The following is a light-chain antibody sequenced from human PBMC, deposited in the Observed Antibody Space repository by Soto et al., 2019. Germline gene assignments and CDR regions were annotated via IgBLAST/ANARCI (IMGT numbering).Light chain of an antibody. V-gene: IGLV2-8*01. CDR1: GSDVGGYDY. CDR2: DVI. J-gene: IGLJ2*01. CDR3: TSFGGINNFVV. Sequence: QSVLTQPPSASGSPGQSVTISCTGTGSDVGGYDYVSWYQQHPGKAPKLMIYDVIKRPSGVPDRFSGSKSGNTASLTVSGLQTEDEADYYCTSFGGINNFVVFGGGTKLTVL.